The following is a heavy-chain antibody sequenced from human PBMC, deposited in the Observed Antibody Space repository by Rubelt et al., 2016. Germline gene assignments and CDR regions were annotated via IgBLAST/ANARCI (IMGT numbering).Heavy chain of an antibody. CDR1: GFSLSTNRVG. CDR2: IYWDDDK. J-gene: IGHJ4*02. V-gene: IGHV2-5*02. Sequence: QITLKESGPTLVKPTQTLTLTCTFSGFSLSTNRVGVGWIRHPPGKALEWLALIYWDDDKRYSPSLKNRLTITKDTSKNQVVLTMTNMDPVDTATYHCAHKFNSGFDHWGQGTLVTVSS. CDR3: AHKFNSGFDH. D-gene: IGHD6-19*01.